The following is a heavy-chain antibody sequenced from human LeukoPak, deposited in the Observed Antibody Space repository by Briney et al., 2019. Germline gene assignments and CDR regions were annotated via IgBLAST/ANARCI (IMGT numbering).Heavy chain of an antibody. D-gene: IGHD2-2*01. CDR1: GGSISSYY. Sequence: SETLSLTCTVPGGSISSYYWSWIRQPPGKGLEWIGYIYYSGSTNYNPSLKSRVTISVDTSKNQFSLKLSSVTAADTAVYYCARLVWWPAAMDGWYFDLWGRGTLVTVSS. CDR3: ARLVWWPAAMDGWYFDL. V-gene: IGHV4-59*01. J-gene: IGHJ2*01. CDR2: IYYSGST.